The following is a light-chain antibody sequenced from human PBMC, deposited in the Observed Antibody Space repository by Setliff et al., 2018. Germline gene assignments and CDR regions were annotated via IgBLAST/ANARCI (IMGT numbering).Light chain of an antibody. CDR2: DVS. Sequence: QSALTQPASVSGSPGQSITISCTGTSSDVGGYNFVSWYQQHPGKVPKLMIYDVSNRPSGVSNRFSCSKIGNTASLTISGLQTEDEADYYCYSFTSSSTPPYVFGTGTKVTV. V-gene: IGLV2-14*03. CDR1: SSDVGGYNF. CDR3: YSFTSSSTPPYV. J-gene: IGLJ1*01.